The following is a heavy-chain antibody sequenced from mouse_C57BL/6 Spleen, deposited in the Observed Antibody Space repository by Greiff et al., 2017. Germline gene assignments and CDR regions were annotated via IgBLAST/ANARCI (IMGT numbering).Heavy chain of an antibody. J-gene: IGHJ4*01. Sequence: QVQLQQSGPELVKPGASVKISRKASGYAFSSSWMNWVKQRPGKGLEWIGRIYPGDGDTNYNGKFKGKATLTADKSSSTAYMQLSSLTSEDSAVYFCARPHYGSSPYAMDYWGQGTSVTVSS. D-gene: IGHD1-1*01. CDR1: GYAFSSSW. CDR2: IYPGDGDT. CDR3: ARPHYGSSPYAMDY. V-gene: IGHV1-82*01.